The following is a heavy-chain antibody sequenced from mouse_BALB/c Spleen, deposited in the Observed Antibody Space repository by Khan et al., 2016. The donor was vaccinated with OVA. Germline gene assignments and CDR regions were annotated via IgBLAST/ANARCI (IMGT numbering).Heavy chain of an antibody. CDR1: GFSFTTYG. Sequence: QVQLKQSGPGLVAPSQSLSITCTVSGFSFTTYGVHWIRQPPGKGLEWLGVIWTGGNTNYNSALMSRMIISKDNSTSQVFLKMNSLQTDDTAIYYCARDRLRLAMDSWGQGTSVTVSA. CDR2: IWTGGNT. CDR3: ARDRLRLAMDS. J-gene: IGHJ4*01. D-gene: IGHD2-4*01. V-gene: IGHV2-9*02.